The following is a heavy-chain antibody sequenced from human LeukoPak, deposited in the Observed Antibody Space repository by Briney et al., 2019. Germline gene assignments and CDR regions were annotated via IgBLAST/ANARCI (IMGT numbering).Heavy chain of an antibody. D-gene: IGHD1-26*01. CDR2: IIPTLGIA. J-gene: IGHJ4*02. Sequence: ASVKVSCKASGGTFSSYAISWVRQAPGQGLEWMGRIIPTLGIANYAQKFQGRVTITADKSTSTAYMELSSLRSEDTAVYYCASRVGASGDYRGQGTLVTVSS. CDR3: ASRVGASGDY. V-gene: IGHV1-69*04. CDR1: GGTFSSYA.